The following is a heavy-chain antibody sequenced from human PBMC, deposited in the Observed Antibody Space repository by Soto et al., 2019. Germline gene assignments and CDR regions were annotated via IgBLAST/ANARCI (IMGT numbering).Heavy chain of an antibody. CDR1: GFTVSSNY. CDR2: IYSGGST. V-gene: IGHV3-66*01. Sequence: GGALRLSCAASGFTVSSNYMSWVLQAPWKGLEWVSVIYSGGSTYYADSVKGRFTISRDNSKNTLYLQMNSLRAEDTAVYYCARDLIAVPGTTKYFQHWCPGTLLTVFS. J-gene: IGHJ1*01. CDR3: ARDLIAVPGTTKYFQH. D-gene: IGHD6-19*01.